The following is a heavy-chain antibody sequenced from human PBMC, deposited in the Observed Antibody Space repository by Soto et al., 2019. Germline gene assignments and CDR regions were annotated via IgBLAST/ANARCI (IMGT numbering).Heavy chain of an antibody. V-gene: IGHV5-51*01. CDR2: IYPGDSDT. J-gene: IGHJ4*02. CDR1: GYSFTRYW. CDR3: AVGLTTVTTYAFDY. Sequence: PGESLKSSCKGSGYSFTRYWIGWVRQMTGKGLEWMGIIYPGDSDTRYSPSFQGQVTISADKSISTAYLQWSSLKASDTAMYYCAVGLTTVTTYAFDYWGQGTLVTVSS. D-gene: IGHD4-17*01.